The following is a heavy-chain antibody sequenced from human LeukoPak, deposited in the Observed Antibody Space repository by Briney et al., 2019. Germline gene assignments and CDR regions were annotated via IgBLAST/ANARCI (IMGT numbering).Heavy chain of an antibody. D-gene: IGHD4-17*01. V-gene: IGHV1-69*01. CDR3: ARDNLLPMTPVTRDYYYYYVDV. CDR1: GGTFSSYA. J-gene: IGHJ6*03. Sequence: SVKVSCKASGGTFSSYAISWVRQAPGQGLEWMGGIIPIFGTANYAQKFQGRVTITADESTSTAYMELSSLRSEDTAVYYCARDNLLPMTPVTRDYYYYYVDVWGKGTTVTISS. CDR2: IIPIFGTA.